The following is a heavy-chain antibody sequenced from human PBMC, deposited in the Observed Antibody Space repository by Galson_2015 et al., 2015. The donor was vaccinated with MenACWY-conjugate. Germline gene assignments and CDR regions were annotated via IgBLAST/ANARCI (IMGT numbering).Heavy chain of an antibody. CDR2: IKADGSVK. V-gene: IGHV3-7*05. CDR1: GFTFGTNW. Sequence: SLRLSCAGSGFTFGTNWMYWVRQAPGKGLEWVANIKADGSVKYYADSVKGRFTISRDNSRNLLYLQMNSLSVEDTAVYYCAREDYGWGCFGPWGQGTLVIISS. CDR3: AREDYGWGCFGP. D-gene: IGHD3-10*01. J-gene: IGHJ4*02.